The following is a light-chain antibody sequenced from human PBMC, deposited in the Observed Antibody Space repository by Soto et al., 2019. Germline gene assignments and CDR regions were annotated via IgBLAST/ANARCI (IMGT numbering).Light chain of an antibody. CDR1: QDINSR. V-gene: IGKV1-12*01. J-gene: IGKJ1*01. CDR3: LQVKSFPRT. Sequence: DMQITQSPSSVSASVGDTVTITCRSSQDINSRLAWFQQKPGRAPKYLIQAASILQSGFPSRFAGSGSGTDFTLTINTLQPEDFATYYCLQVKSFPRTFGQGTKVDI. CDR2: AAS.